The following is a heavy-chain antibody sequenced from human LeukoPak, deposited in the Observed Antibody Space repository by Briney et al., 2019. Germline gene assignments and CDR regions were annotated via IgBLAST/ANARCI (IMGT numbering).Heavy chain of an antibody. J-gene: IGHJ4*02. CDR2: INHSGST. CDR1: GGSFSGYY. V-gene: IGHV4-34*01. Sequence: SETLSLTCAVYGGSFSGYYWSWIRQPPGKGLEWIGEINHSGSTNYNPSLKSRVTISVDTSKNQFSLKLSSVTAADTAVYYCARSVSGNRFDYWGQGTLVTVSS. CDR3: ARSVSGNRFDY. D-gene: IGHD6-19*01.